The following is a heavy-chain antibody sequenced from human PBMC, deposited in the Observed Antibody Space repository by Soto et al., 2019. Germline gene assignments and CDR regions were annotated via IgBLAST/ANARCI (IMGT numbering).Heavy chain of an antibody. V-gene: IGHV4-59*01. Sequence: QVQLQESGPGLVKPSETLSLTCTVSGGSISSYYWSWIRQPPGKGLEWIGYSYYSGSTNYNPSLHSRSTISVDTYKHQFALKLSSVTAADTAVYYCARLGFGGVIAHYYMDVWGKGTTVTVSS. J-gene: IGHJ6*03. CDR2: SYYSGST. CDR3: ARLGFGGVIAHYYMDV. CDR1: GGSISSYY. D-gene: IGHD3-16*02.